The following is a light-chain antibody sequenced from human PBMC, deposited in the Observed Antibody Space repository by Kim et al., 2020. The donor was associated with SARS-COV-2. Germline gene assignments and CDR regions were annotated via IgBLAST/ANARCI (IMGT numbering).Light chain of an antibody. Sequence: QSALTQPRSVSGSPGQSVTISCTGTSSDVGTYNYVSWYQQHPGKAPKVMIYDVSERPSGVPDRFSGSKSGNTASLTISGLQAEDEADYYCCSYAGSYTWVFGGGTKVTVL. CDR2: DVS. CDR3: CSYAGSYTWV. CDR1: SSDVGTYNY. J-gene: IGLJ3*02. V-gene: IGLV2-11*01.